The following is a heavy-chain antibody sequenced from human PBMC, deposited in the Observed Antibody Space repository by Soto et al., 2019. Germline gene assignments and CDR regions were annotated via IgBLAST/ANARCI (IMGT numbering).Heavy chain of an antibody. V-gene: IGHV3-30*18. Sequence: QVQLVESGGGVVQPGRSLRLSCAASGFTFSSYGMHWVRQAPGKGLEWVAVISYDGSNKYYADSVKGRFTISRDNSKNTLYLQMNSLRAEDTAVYYCAKDLRPYSSSQTYFDYWGQGTLVTVSS. CDR1: GFTFSSYG. D-gene: IGHD6-6*01. CDR2: ISYDGSNK. CDR3: AKDLRPYSSSQTYFDY. J-gene: IGHJ4*02.